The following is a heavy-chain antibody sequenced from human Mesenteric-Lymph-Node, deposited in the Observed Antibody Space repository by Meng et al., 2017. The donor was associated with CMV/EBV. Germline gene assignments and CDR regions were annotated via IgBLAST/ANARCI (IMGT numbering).Heavy chain of an antibody. J-gene: IGHJ4*02. CDR3: AGGLGIIEWLVGY. D-gene: IGHD3-3*01. CDR2: IIPTLGVT. Sequence: SVKVSCKASGGTFSRHTISWVRQAPGQGLEWMGGIIPTLGVTNYAQKFQGRVTITADESTTTAYMELNSLTSEDTAIYFCAGGLGIIEWLVGYWGQGTLVTVLL. CDR1: GGTFSRHT. V-gene: IGHV1-69*10.